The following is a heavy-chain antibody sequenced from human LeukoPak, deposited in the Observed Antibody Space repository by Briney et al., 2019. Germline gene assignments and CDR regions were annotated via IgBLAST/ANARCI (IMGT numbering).Heavy chain of an antibody. J-gene: IGHJ4*02. CDR1: GGSFSGYY. Sequence: SETLSLTCAVYGGSFSGYYWSWIRQPPGKGLEWIGEINHSGSTNYNPSLKSRVTISVDTSKNQFSLKLSSVTAADTAVYYCARGSTRYRSVPFNYWGQGTLVTVSS. V-gene: IGHV4-34*01. CDR3: ARGSTRYRSVPFNY. CDR2: INHSGST. D-gene: IGHD6-19*01.